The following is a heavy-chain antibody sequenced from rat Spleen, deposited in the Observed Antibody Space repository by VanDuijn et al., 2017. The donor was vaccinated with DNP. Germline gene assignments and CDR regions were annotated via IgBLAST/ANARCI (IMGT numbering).Heavy chain of an antibody. J-gene: IGHJ2*01. CDR3: ATDENYYSGDRDYFDY. CDR1: GFTFSNYG. D-gene: IGHD1-1*01. Sequence: EVQLVESGGGLVQPGRSLKLSCAASGFTFSNYGMHWIRQAPTKGLEWVASISPSGGSTYYRDSVKGRFTISRDNAKSTLYLQMDSLRSEDTATYYCATDENYYSGDRDYFDYWGQGVMVTVSS. V-gene: IGHV5-19*01. CDR2: ISPSGGST.